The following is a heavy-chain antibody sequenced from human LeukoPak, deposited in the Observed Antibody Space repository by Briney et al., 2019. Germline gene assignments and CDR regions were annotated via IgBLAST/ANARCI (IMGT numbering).Heavy chain of an antibody. D-gene: IGHD3-10*01. CDR2: ISAYNGNT. CDR1: GYTFTSYG. CDR3: ARVNGLLWFGELLNYGMDV. J-gene: IGHJ6*04. V-gene: IGHV1-18*04. Sequence: ASVKVSCKASGYTFTSYGISWVRQAPGQGLEWMGWISAYNGNTNYAQKLQGRVTMTTDTSTSTAYMELRCLRSDDTAVYYCARVNGLLWFGELLNYGMDVWGKGTTVTVSS.